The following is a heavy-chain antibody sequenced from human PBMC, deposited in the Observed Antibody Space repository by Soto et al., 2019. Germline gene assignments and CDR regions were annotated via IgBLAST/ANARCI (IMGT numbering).Heavy chain of an antibody. CDR2: ISGSGSNT. J-gene: IGHJ4*02. D-gene: IGHD3-10*01. V-gene: IGHV3-23*01. CDR1: GFSLTNYA. Sequence: EVQLLESGGGLVQPGGSLRLSCAVSGFSLTNYAMIWVRQAPGKGLEWVSAISGSGSNTYYIDCVKGRFTITRDRSKTTLFLQMNNLRAEDTAVYYCAKCGITLVRGSFDYWGQGALVTVSP. CDR3: AKCGITLVRGSFDY.